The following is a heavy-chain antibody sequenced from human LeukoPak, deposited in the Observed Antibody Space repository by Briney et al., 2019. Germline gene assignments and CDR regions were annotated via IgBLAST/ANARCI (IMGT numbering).Heavy chain of an antibody. CDR2: INWNGGST. CDR1: GFTFDDYG. D-gene: IGHD1-1*01. CDR3: ASETPSAGAFDI. V-gene: IGHV3-20*04. J-gene: IGHJ3*02. Sequence: GGSLRLSCAASGFTFDDYGMSWVRHAPGKGLEWVSGINWNGGSTGYADSVKGRFTISRDNAKNSLYLQMDSLRAEDTALYYCASETPSAGAFDIWGQGTMVTVSS.